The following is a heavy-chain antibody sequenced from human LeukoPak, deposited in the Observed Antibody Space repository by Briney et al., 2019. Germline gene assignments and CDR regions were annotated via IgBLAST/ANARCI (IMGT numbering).Heavy chain of an antibody. D-gene: IGHD1-7*01. CDR1: GGSISSYY. CDR3: ARDRGGWNYGFDY. J-gene: IGHJ4*02. V-gene: IGHV4-59*12. Sequence: KPSETLSLTCTVSGGSISSYYWSWIRQPPGKGLEWIGYIDYSGSTNYNPSLKSRVTISVDTSKNQFSLKLSSVTAADTAVYYCARDRGGWNYGFDYWGQGTLVTVSS. CDR2: IDYSGST.